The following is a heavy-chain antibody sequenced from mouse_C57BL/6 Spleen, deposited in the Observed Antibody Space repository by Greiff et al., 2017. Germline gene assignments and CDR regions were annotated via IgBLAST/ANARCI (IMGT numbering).Heavy chain of an antibody. CDR2: IFPGSGST. CDR1: GYTFTDYY. D-gene: IGHD2-3*01. V-gene: IGHV1-75*01. CDR3: ARPLLDGYYGEVFAY. Sequence: VKLVESGPELVKPGASVKISCKASGYTFTDYYINWVKQRPGQGLEWIGWIFPGSGSTYYNEKFKGKATLTVDKSSSTAYMLLSSLTSEDSAVYFCARPLLDGYYGEVFAYWGQGTLVTVSA. J-gene: IGHJ3*01.